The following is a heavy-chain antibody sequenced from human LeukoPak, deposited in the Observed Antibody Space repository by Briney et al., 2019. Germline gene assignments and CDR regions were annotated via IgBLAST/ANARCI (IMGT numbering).Heavy chain of an antibody. Sequence: GGSLRLSCAASGFTFSSYSMNWVRQAPGKGLEWVSSISSSSSYIYYADSVKGRFTISRDNAKNSLYLQMNSLRAEDTAVYYCARVDSSGWYSFDYWAREPWSPSPQ. CDR1: GFTFSSYS. D-gene: IGHD6-19*01. CDR2: ISSSSSYI. J-gene: IGHJ4*02. V-gene: IGHV3-21*01. CDR3: ARVDSSGWYSFDY.